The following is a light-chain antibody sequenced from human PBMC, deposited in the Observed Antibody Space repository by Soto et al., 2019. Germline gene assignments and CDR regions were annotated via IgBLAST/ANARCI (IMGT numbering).Light chain of an antibody. Sequence: EIVLNQSPGTVSLSPGERATLHCRASQSVSSSYLAWYQQKPGQAPWLLIYGASSRATGIPDRFSGSGSGTDFTLTISRLEPEDFAVYYCQQYGSSPPITFGQGTRLEIK. CDR1: QSVSSSY. V-gene: IGKV3-20*01. J-gene: IGKJ5*01. CDR3: QQYGSSPPIT. CDR2: GAS.